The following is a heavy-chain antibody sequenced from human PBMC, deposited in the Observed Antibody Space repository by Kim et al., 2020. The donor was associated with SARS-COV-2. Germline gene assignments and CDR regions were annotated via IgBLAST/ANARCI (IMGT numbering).Heavy chain of an antibody. CDR1: GYTFTTYT. Sequence: ASVKVSCKTSGYTFTTYTVNWVRQAPGQGLEWMGYINTDTGSPTYVEGFTGRFVFSLDTSVTTAYLHISSLEAGDTAIYYCTRGATPRHSTGWFNHWGQGTLVTVSS. D-gene: IGHD6-19*01. CDR3: TRGATPRHSTGWFNH. J-gene: IGHJ4*02. V-gene: IGHV7-4-1*02. CDR2: INTDTGSP.